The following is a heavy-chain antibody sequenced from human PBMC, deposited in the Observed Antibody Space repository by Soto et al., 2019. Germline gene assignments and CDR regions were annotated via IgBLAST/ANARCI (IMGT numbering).Heavy chain of an antibody. D-gene: IGHD2-2*01. CDR1: GGSISSRSYY. CDR3: ARRVPAAYFDY. CDR2: IYYSGST. Sequence: QLQLQESGPGLVKPSETLSLTCTVSGGSISSRSYYWGWIRQPPGKGLEWIGSIYYSGSTYYNPSLKSRVTISVDTSKNQFSLKLSSVTAADTAVYYCARRVPAAYFDYWGQGTLVTVSS. V-gene: IGHV4-39*01. J-gene: IGHJ4*02.